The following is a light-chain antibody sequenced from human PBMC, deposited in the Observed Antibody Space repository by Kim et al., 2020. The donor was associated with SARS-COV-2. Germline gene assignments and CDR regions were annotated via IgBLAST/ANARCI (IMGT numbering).Light chain of an antibody. CDR2: RNN. CDR3: TAWDSSLSAWV. CDR1: SNNVGDQG. V-gene: IGLV10-54*01. J-gene: IGLJ3*02. Sequence: QTATATCTGNSNNVGDQGAAWLQQHQGHPPKLLSYRNNNRPSGISERFSASRSRNTAYLTVTGLQPEDEADYFCTAWDSSLSAWVFGGGTKLTVL.